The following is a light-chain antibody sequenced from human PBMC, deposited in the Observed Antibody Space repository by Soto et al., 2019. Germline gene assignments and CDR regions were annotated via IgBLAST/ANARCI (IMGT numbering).Light chain of an antibody. CDR1: QSISRW. V-gene: IGKV1-5*01. CDR3: QQYNSYNT. CDR2: DAS. J-gene: IGKJ2*01. Sequence: DILMTQSPSTLSASVGDRVSITCRASQSISRWLAWYQQKPGKAPKLLIYDASTLESGVPTRFSGSGYGTEFSLTISGLQPEDFATYYCQQYNSYNTFGQGTKLEI.